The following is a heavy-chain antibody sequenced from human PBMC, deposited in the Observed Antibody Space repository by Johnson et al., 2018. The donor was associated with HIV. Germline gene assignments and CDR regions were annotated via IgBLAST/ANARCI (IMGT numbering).Heavy chain of an antibody. D-gene: IGHD3-16*01. CDR1: GFTFSTYA. Sequence: QVQLVDSGGGLVQPGASIRLSCAATGFTFSTYAMSWVRQAPGKGLEWVAVISYDGSYKFYADSVKGRFTISRDNSKNTLYLQMNSLRAEDTAVYYCARGSRYTHDNDDVYLLQAFDIWGQGTMVTVSS. V-gene: IGHV3-30*04. J-gene: IGHJ3*02. CDR3: ARGSRYTHDNDDVYLLQAFDI. CDR2: ISYDGSYK.